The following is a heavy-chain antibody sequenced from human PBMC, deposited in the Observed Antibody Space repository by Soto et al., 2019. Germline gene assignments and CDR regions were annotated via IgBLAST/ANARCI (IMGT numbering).Heavy chain of an antibody. Sequence: SETLSLTCTVSGGSISSGDYYWSWIRQPPGKGLEWIGYIYYSGSTYYNPSLKSRVTISVDTSKNQFSLKLSSVTAADTAVYYCARSVRFLEWLPQYYFDYWGQGTLVTVSS. CDR3: ARSVRFLEWLPQYYFDY. J-gene: IGHJ4*02. CDR1: GGSISSGDYY. CDR2: IYYSGST. D-gene: IGHD3-3*01. V-gene: IGHV4-30-4*01.